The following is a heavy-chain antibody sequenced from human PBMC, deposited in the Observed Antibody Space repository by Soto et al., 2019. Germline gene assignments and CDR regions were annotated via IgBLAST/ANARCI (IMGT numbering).Heavy chain of an antibody. J-gene: IGHJ4*02. CDR1: GGYISNYS. Sequence: SQPLCLPTTVSGGYISNYSCSCIRQPPGKGLEWIGYICYSGSTNHNPSLKSRVTISVDTSKNQFSLKLSSVTAAVTAVYDCARRYGGTLDYLGQGTLVTVSS. V-gene: IGHV4-59*08. CDR2: ICYSGST. CDR3: ARRYGGTLDY. D-gene: IGHD4-17*01.